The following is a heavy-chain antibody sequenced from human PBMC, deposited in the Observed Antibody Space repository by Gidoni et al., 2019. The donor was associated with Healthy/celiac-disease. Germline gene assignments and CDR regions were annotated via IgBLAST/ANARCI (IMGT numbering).Heavy chain of an antibody. Sequence: EVQLLESGGGLVQPGGSLRLSCAASGFTFSSYAMSWVRQAPGKGLGWVSAISGSGGSTYYADSVKGRFTISRDNSKNTLYLQMNSLRAEDTAVYYCAKGQLGWWTLRYFDYWGQGTLVTVSS. V-gene: IGHV3-23*01. CDR2: ISGSGGST. CDR1: GFTFSSYA. CDR3: AKGQLGWWTLRYFDY. J-gene: IGHJ4*02. D-gene: IGHD2-8*02.